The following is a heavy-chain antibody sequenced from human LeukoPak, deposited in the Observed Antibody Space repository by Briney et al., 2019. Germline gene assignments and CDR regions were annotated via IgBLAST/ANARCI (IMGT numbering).Heavy chain of an antibody. CDR2: ISSNSSYS. Sequence: PGGPLRLSCAASGFTFSRCGMLWVRQAPGKGLEWVCSISSNSSYSNYADSVKGQFTIARDNAKNSLHLQMNSLRAEDTAVYYCARNIATAGHSAIDYWGQGTLVTVSS. V-gene: IGHV3-21*01. D-gene: IGHD6-13*01. J-gene: IGHJ4*02. CDR3: ARNIATAGHSAIDY. CDR1: GFTFSRCG.